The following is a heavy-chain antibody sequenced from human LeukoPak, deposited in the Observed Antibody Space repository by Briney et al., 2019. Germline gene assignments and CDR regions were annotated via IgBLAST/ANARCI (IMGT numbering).Heavy chain of an antibody. J-gene: IGHJ6*03. V-gene: IGHV1-2*02. Sequence: GASVTVSCKASGYTFTGYYMHWVRQAPGQGLEWMGWINPNSGGTNYAQKFQGRVTMTRDTSISTAYMELSSLTSDDTAVYYCARGVVAATFYYYMDVWGKGTTVTVSS. CDR2: INPNSGGT. D-gene: IGHD2-15*01. CDR3: ARGVVAATFYYYMDV. CDR1: GYTFTGYY.